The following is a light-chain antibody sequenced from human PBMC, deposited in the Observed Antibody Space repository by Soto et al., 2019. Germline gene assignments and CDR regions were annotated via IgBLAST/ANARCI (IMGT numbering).Light chain of an antibody. CDR1: QMFRGL. V-gene: IGKV3-11*01. Sequence: EVVLTQSPATLSLSPGERATLSCMASQMFRGLLAWYQQKPGQAPRLLIYDAYNRATGIPPRFSGSGSGTDFTLTISSLEPEDSAVYYCQQRHMWPITFGQGTRLEIK. CDR3: QQRHMWPIT. J-gene: IGKJ5*01. CDR2: DAY.